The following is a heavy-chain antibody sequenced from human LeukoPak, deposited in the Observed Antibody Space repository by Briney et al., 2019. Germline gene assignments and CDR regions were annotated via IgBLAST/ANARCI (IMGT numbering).Heavy chain of an antibody. CDR1: GFSFNMYG. CDR3: ARRAGAYSHPYDY. D-gene: IGHD4/OR15-4a*01. J-gene: IGHJ4*02. CDR2: ISGSGANT. Sequence: GSLRLSCAASGFSFNMYGMSWVRQAPGKGLEWISTISGSGANTHYADSVKGRFTISRDNSKNTVYVQMNSLRAEDTAVYYCARRAGAYSHPYDYWGQGTLVTVSS. V-gene: IGHV3-23*01.